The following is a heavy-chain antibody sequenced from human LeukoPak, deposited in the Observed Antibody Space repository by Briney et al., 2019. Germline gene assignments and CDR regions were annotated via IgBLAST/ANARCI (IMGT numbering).Heavy chain of an antibody. CDR3: ARDRNGDYDYGMDV. J-gene: IGHJ6*02. V-gene: IGHV3-48*03. Sequence: GGSLRLSCAASGFTFSSYEMNWVRQAPGKGLEWVSYISSSGSTIYYADSVKGRFSISRDNAKNSLYLQMNSLRAEDTAVYYCARDRNGDYDYGMDVWGQGTTVTVS. CDR1: GFTFSSYE. D-gene: IGHD4-17*01. CDR2: ISSSGSTI.